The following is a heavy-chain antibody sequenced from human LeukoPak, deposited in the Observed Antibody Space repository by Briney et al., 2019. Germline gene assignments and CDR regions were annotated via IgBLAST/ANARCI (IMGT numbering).Heavy chain of an antibody. J-gene: IGHJ3*01. CDR2: VYSDGSRT. V-gene: IGHV3-74*03. CDR3: ARGERGGFDL. D-gene: IGHD1-1*01. CDR1: GFTFNYYW. Sequence: GGSLRLSCAASGFTFNYYWMHWVRHIPGKGLVWISHVYSDGSRTTYADSVKGRFTISRDNGKNTLYLQMSSLRAEDTAVYYCARGERGGFDLWGRGTVVTVSS.